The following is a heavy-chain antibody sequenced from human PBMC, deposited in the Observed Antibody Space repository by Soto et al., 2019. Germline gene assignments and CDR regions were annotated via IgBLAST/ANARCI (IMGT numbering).Heavy chain of an antibody. CDR1: GGSISSYY. J-gene: IGHJ5*02. CDR3: ARAAPLLRYFDWFPRNWFDP. Sequence: SETLSLTCTVSGGSISSYYWSWIRQPPGKGLEWIGYIYYSGSTNYNPSLKSRVTISVDTSKNQFSLKLSSVTAADTAVYYCARAAPLLRYFDWFPRNWFDPWGQGTLVTVSS. D-gene: IGHD3-9*01. V-gene: IGHV4-59*01. CDR2: IYYSGST.